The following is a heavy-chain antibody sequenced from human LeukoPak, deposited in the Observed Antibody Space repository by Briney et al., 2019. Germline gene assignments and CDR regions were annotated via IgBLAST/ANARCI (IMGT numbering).Heavy chain of an antibody. Sequence: GGSLRLSCEASGFTFSSYAMNWVRQAPGKGLEWVSTISGSGGHTYYADSVKGRFTISRDNSKNTLNLQMNSLRAEDTAVYFCAKGSYYDKSGLAYFEYWGQGTLVTVSS. CDR2: ISGSGGHT. CDR1: GFTFSSYA. CDR3: AKGSYYDKSGLAYFEY. J-gene: IGHJ4*02. V-gene: IGHV3-23*01. D-gene: IGHD3-22*01.